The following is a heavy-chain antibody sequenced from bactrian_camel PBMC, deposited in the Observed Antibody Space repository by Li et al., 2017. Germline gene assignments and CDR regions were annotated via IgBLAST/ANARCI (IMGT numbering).Heavy chain of an antibody. V-gene: IGHV3S9*01. Sequence: HVQLVESGGGSVQAGGSLRLSCAASGYTYSSYCMAWFRQSPQTSWLERERVARIGIDGTTTYADSVTGRFTISEDSATNTIYLQMNSLTVEDTAMYYCAAGPGVLCSPGNW. CDR1: GYTYSSYC. D-gene: IGHD8*01. CDR2: IGIDGTT.